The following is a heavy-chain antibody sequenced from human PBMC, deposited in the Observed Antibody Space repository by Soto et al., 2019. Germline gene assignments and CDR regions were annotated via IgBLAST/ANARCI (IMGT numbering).Heavy chain of an antibody. Sequence: SVKVSCKASGGTFSSYAISWVRQAPGQGLEWMGGIIPIFGTANYAQKFQGRVTITADESTSTAYMELSSLRSEDTAVYYCARKHYDFWSRSSYYYYGMDVWGQGTTVTGSS. V-gene: IGHV1-69*13. J-gene: IGHJ6*02. CDR1: GGTFSSYA. CDR2: IIPIFGTA. CDR3: ARKHYDFWSRSSYYYYGMDV. D-gene: IGHD3-3*01.